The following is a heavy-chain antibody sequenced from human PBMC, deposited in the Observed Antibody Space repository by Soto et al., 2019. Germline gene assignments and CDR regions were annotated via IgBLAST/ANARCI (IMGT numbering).Heavy chain of an antibody. V-gene: IGHV3-23*01. D-gene: IGHD4-17*01. CDR2: ISGSGGST. CDR3: AMMTTVHPEAYFQN. J-gene: IGHJ1*01. Sequence: GGSLRLAWAASGFTFSSDAMSWVRQAPGKGLEWVSAISGSGGSTYYADSVKGRFTISSDNSKNTLYLQMNSLRAEDTAVYYCAMMTTVHPEAYFQNWGQGTLVTVSS. CDR1: GFTFSSDA.